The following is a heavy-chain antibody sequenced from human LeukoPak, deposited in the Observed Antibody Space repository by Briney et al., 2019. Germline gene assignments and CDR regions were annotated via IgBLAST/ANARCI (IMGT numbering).Heavy chain of an antibody. CDR3: ARDPYVWGSYRPEYYFDY. J-gene: IGHJ4*02. D-gene: IGHD3-16*01. Sequence: PGRSLRLSCAASGFTFSSYAMRWVRQAPGKGLEWVAVISYDGSNKYYADSVKGRFTISRDNSKNTLYLQMNSLRAEDTAVYYCARDPYVWGSYRPEYYFDYWGQGTLVTVSS. CDR2: ISYDGSNK. V-gene: IGHV3-30-3*01. CDR1: GFTFSSYA.